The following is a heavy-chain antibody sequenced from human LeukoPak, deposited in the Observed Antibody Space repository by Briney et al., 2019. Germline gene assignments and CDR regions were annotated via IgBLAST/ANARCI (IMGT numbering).Heavy chain of an antibody. J-gene: IGHJ4*02. Sequence: GGSLRLSCAASGFTFSSYWMHWVRQAPGKGLVWVSRINSDGSSTSYADSVKGRFTISRDNAKNTLYLQMNSLRAEDTAVYYCARAQTAGYSSGWSSTIDYWGQGTLVTVSS. CDR1: GFTFSSYW. D-gene: IGHD6-19*01. CDR2: INSDGSST. V-gene: IGHV3-74*01. CDR3: ARAQTAGYSSGWSSTIDY.